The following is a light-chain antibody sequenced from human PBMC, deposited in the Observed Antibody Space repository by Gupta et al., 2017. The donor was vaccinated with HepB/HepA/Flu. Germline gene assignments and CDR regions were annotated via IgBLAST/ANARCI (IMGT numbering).Light chain of an antibody. CDR3: QQHRSWPPFT. J-gene: IGKJ3*01. Sequence: EIVFTQPPLTLSLSPEERATLSCRASQSVRNDLAWYKHKPGQGPRLLIYDACTRDTGIPTRCSGSGYGTDFTLTISSREPEDFACYYCQQHRSWPPFTFGHGTKVEIK. CDR2: DAC. V-gene: IGKV3-11*01. CDR1: QSVRND.